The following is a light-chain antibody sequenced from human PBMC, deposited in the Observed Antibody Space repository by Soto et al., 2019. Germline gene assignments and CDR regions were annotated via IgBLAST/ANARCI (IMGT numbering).Light chain of an antibody. J-gene: IGKJ1*01. CDR3: QQYNSYSSWT. CDR2: DAS. CDR1: QKVSMG. Sequence: EILQTHAPSTSSAYVKEKSTKNFRDSQKVSMGLAYLAWYQQKPGKAPNLLIFDASKLKSGVPSRFSGSGSGTEFTLSISSLQPDDFATYYCQQYNSYSSWTFGQGTKVDIK. V-gene: IGKV1-5*01.